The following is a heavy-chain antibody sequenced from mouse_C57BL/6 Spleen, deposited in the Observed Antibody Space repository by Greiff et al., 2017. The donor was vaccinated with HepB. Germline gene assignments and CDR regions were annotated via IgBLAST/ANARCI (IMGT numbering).Heavy chain of an antibody. CDR2: ISSGSSTI. CDR1: GFTFSDYG. D-gene: IGHD1-1*01. V-gene: IGHV5-17*01. Sequence: EVKLMESGGGLVKPGGSLKLSCAASGFTFSDYGMHWVRQAPEKGLEWVAYISSGSSTIYYADTVKGRFTISRDNAKNTLFHQMTSLRSEDTAMYYCARRAYYYGSSFDYWGQGTTLTVSS. CDR3: ARRAYYYGSSFDY. J-gene: IGHJ2*01.